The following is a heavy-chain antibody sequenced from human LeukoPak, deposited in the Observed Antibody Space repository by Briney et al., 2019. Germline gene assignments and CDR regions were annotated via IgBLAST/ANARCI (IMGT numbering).Heavy chain of an antibody. J-gene: IGHJ4*02. V-gene: IGHV3-48*02. Sequence: GGSLRLSCAASGFTFSRYSMNWVRQAPGKGLEWVSYISGSSSNIYYADSVKGRFTISRDNAKNSLYLQMNSLRDEDTAVYYCDRGAGRGGYYFDYWGQGTLVSVSS. D-gene: IGHD1-26*01. CDR1: GFTFSRYS. CDR2: ISGSSSNI. CDR3: DRGAGRGGYYFDY.